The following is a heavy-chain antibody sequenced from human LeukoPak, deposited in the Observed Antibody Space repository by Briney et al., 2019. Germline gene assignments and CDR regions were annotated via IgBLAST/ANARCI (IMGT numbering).Heavy chain of an antibody. J-gene: IGHJ4*02. V-gene: IGHV1-18*01. CDR1: GYAYLDYG. Sequence: ASVKVSCKASGYAYLDYGISWLRQAPGQGLEWVGWVGPYNGKTQYLHKLQGRVPLTTDTLTNTAFMELTGLSPDDTAIYYCSRDFSAKMATITDIWGQGTLVVVSS. D-gene: IGHD5-24*01. CDR2: VGPYNGKT. CDR3: SRDFSAKMATITDI.